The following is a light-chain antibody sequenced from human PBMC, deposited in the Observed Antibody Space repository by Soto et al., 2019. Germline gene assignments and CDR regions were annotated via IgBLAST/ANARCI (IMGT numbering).Light chain of an antibody. V-gene: IGKV3-15*01. CDR1: QSISDT. Sequence: EIVMTQSPATLSVSPGGRATLSCRPSQSISDTLAWYQQKPGQAPRLLIYGASTRATGFPARFSGRGSGTDFTLTISSLQSEDLAVYYCQQYDNWPWTFGQGTKVDIK. J-gene: IGKJ1*01. CDR2: GAS. CDR3: QQYDNWPWT.